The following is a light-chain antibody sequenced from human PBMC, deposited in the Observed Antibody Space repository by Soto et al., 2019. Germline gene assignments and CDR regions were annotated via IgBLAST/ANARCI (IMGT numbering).Light chain of an antibody. V-gene: IGKV3-20*01. Sequence: EIVLTQSPATLSLSPGEIVTLSCRASQVVTRTSLAWYQHRRGQTPRLLLYGPSFRAIGTPDRFSGSGSGTDFTLTISDLEPEDFAVDFCHQYATSPTFGGGTKVEI. J-gene: IGKJ4*01. CDR2: GPS. CDR3: HQYATSPT. CDR1: QVVTRTS.